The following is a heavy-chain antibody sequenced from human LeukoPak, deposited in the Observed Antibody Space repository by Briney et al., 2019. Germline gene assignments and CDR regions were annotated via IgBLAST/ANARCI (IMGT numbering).Heavy chain of an antibody. Sequence: PSETLSLTCTVSGGSISSYYWSWIRQPPGKGLEWIGYIYYSGSTNYNPSLKSRVTISVDTPKNQFSLKLTSVTAADTAVYYCARAGRHSSSWYDYWGQGTLVTVSS. J-gene: IGHJ4*02. V-gene: IGHV4-59*01. CDR2: IYYSGST. CDR1: GGSISSYY. D-gene: IGHD6-13*01. CDR3: ARAGRHSSSWYDY.